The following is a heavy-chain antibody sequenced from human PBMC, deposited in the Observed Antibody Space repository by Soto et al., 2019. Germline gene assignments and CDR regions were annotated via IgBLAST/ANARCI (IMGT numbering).Heavy chain of an antibody. CDR3: AKGKSSGWYYFDY. CDR2: ISASGRDT. CDR1: GFTFSNYA. D-gene: IGHD6-19*01. J-gene: IGHJ4*02. V-gene: IGHV3-23*01. Sequence: PWGSLRLSCAASGFTFSNYAISCFRHSPGKGLEWVSGISASGRDTYYADSVKDRFTISRDNSKNTVYLQVNSLRADDTAIYYCAKGKSSGWYYFDYWGQGTPVTVSS.